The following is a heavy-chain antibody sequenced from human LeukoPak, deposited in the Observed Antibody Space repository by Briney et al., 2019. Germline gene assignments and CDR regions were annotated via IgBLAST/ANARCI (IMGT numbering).Heavy chain of an antibody. J-gene: IGHJ4*02. D-gene: IGHD5-12*01. V-gene: IGHV3-23*01. CDR3: AKDQKPDSGYDIDH. CDR2: IFGSGDTT. CDR1: GFTISSYG. Sequence: GGSLRLSCAASGFTISSYGMNWVRQAPLKGLEWVSVIFGSGDTTYYADSVKGRFTISRDRSKNTLYLQMHSLRAEDTAVYYCAKDQKPDSGYDIDHWGQGTLVTVSS.